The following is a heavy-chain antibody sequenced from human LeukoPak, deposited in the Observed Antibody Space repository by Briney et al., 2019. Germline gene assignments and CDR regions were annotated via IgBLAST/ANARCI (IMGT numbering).Heavy chain of an antibody. J-gene: IGHJ3*02. CDR1: GFTFTTYW. CDR3: ARLGLLLNGIAVAGRLAFDI. CDR2: IKQDGSEK. Sequence: GGSLRLSCAASGFTFTTYWMSWVRQAPGKGLEWVANIKQDGSEKYYVDSVKGRFTISRDNAKNSLYLQMNSLRAEDTAVYYCARLGLLLNGIAVAGRLAFDIWGQGTMVTVSS. V-gene: IGHV3-7*01. D-gene: IGHD6-19*01.